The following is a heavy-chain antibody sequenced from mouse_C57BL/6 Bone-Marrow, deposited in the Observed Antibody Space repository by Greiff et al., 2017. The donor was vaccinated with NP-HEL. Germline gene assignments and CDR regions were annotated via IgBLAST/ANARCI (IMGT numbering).Heavy chain of an antibody. CDR1: GYAFSSSW. D-gene: IGHD1-1*01. CDR2: IYPGDGDT. Sequence: VQLQQSGPELVKPGASVKISCKASGYAFSSSWMNWVKQRPGKGLEWIGRIYPGDGDTNYNGKFKGKATLTADQSSSTAYMQLSSLTSEDSAVYFCARRGSLRYFDYWGQGTTLTVSS. V-gene: IGHV1-82*01. J-gene: IGHJ2*01. CDR3: ARRGSLRYFDY.